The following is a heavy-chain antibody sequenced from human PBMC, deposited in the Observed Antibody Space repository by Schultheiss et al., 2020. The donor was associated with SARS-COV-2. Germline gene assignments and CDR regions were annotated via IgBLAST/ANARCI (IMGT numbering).Heavy chain of an antibody. CDR2: ICYSGSS. Sequence: SQTLSLTCPVSGGSISSGGYYWSWIRQHPGKGLEGIGYICYSGSSNYNPSLKSRVTISVDTSKNQFSLRLSSVTAADTAVYYCARMDTGLGYGMDVWGQGTTVTVSS. CDR1: GGSISSGGYY. J-gene: IGHJ6*02. D-gene: IGHD6-13*01. V-gene: IGHV4-31*03. CDR3: ARMDTGLGYGMDV.